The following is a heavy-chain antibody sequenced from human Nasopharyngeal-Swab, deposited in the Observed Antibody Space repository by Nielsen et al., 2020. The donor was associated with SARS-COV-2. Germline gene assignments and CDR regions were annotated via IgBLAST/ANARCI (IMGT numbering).Heavy chain of an antibody. V-gene: IGHV3-30-3*01. Sequence: GESLKISCAASGFTFSSSAMHWVRQAPSKGLEWVAVISYDGSNKYFADSVKGRFTISRDNSKNTLYLQMNSLRAEDTAVYYCASPPLDSSGYYYGFHYWGRGTLVTVSS. CDR2: ISYDGSNK. CDR3: ASPPLDSSGYYYGFHY. D-gene: IGHD3-22*01. J-gene: IGHJ4*02. CDR1: GFTFSSSA.